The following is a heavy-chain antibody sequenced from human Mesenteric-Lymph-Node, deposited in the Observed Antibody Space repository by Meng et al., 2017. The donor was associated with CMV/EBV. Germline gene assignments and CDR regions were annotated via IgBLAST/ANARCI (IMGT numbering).Heavy chain of an antibody. V-gene: IGHV3-66*02. CDR3: ARAVDSGYDLSGFDY. CDR2: IYSGGST. J-gene: IGHJ4*02. D-gene: IGHD5-12*01. CDR1: GFTFSSYW. Sequence: GESLKISCAASGFTFSSYWMSWVRQAPGKGLEWVSVIYSGGSTYYADSVKGRFTISRDNSKNTLYLQMNSLRAEDTAVYYCARAVDSGYDLSGFDYWGQGTLVTVSS.